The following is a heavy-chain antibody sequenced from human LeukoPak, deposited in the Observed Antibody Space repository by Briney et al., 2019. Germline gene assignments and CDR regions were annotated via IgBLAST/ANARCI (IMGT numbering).Heavy chain of an antibody. CDR1: GYRFTDYW. CDR2: ISPSDSDT. Sequence: GESLKIPCKGSGYRFTDYWIAWVRQMPGKGLEWMGIISPSDSDTKYSPSFQGQVTFSADTSINTAYLQWSSLKASDTAMYYCARRSTLDGSFDYWGQGTLVTVSS. CDR3: ARRSTLDGSFDY. D-gene: IGHD5-24*01. V-gene: IGHV5-51*01. J-gene: IGHJ4*02.